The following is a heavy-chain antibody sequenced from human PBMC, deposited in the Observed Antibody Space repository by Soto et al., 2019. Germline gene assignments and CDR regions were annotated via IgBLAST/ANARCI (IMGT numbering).Heavy chain of an antibody. CDR1: GDIVSSDSVT. D-gene: IGHD3-10*01. CDR2: TYYRSKWYN. J-gene: IGHJ6*02. V-gene: IGHV6-1*01. CDR3: ARMRWGGGLDV. Sequence: PSQTLSLTCAISGDIVSSDSVTWNLIRQSPLRGLEWLGRTYYRSKWYNDYTVSVKSRITISPDTSKNQFSLQLSSVTPDDTAVYYCARMRWGGGLDVWGQGTTVTVSS.